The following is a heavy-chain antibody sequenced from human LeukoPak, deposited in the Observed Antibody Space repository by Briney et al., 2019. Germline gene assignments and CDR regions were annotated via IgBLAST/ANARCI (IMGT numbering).Heavy chain of an antibody. D-gene: IGHD3-22*01. J-gene: IGHJ2*01. V-gene: IGHV4-59*01. Sequence: PSETLSLTCTVSGGSISSYYWSWIRQPPGKGLEWIGYIYYSGSTNYNPSLKSRVTISVDMSKNQFSLKLSSVTAADTAVYYCARRITMIVGTSSYWYFDLWGRGTLVTVSS. CDR2: IYYSGST. CDR1: GGSISSYY. CDR3: ARRITMIVGTSSYWYFDL.